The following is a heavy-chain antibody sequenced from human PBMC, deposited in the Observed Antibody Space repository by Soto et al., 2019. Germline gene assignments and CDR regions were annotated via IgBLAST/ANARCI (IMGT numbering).Heavy chain of an antibody. J-gene: IGHJ4*02. CDR3: AGSAIFGVVDNFDY. D-gene: IGHD3-3*01. CDR2: LYFSGRT. CDR1: GGSITSSAYY. V-gene: IGHV4-39*01. Sequence: QLQLQESGPGLVKPSETLSLTCTVSGGSITSSAYYWACIRQSPGKGREWIGSLYFSGRTYHNPSLTGRRLLAVDTSRDQFSLELISVTAADTAGYFCAGSAIFGVVDNFDYWGQGILVTVSS.